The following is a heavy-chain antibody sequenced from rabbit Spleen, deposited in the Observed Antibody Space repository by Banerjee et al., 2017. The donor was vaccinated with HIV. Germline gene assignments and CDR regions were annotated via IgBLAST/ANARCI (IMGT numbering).Heavy chain of an antibody. D-gene: IGHD5-1*01. Sequence: QSLEESGGDLAKHGASLTPTCTASGFSFSSSDYMSWDRQAPGKGLEWIACIHGGNGDTTYYASWAKGRFTISKTSSTTVTLQMTSLTAADTATYFCARSDGNIYWGFDPWGQGTLVSVS. J-gene: IGHJ2*01. CDR3: ARSDGNIYWGFDP. CDR2: IHGGNGDTT. CDR1: GFSFSSSDY. V-gene: IGHV1S40*01.